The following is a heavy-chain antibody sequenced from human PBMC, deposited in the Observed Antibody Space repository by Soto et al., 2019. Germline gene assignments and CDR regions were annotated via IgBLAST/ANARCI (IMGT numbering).Heavy chain of an antibody. Sequence: SETLSLTCAFYGGSFSGYYWSWIRQPPGKGLEWIGEINHSGSTNYNPSLKSRVTISVDTSKNQFSLKLSSVTAADTAVYYCARAVVVPAPHYYYMDVWGKGTTVT. V-gene: IGHV4-34*01. D-gene: IGHD2-2*01. J-gene: IGHJ6*03. CDR3: ARAVVVPAPHYYYMDV. CDR1: GGSFSGYY. CDR2: INHSGST.